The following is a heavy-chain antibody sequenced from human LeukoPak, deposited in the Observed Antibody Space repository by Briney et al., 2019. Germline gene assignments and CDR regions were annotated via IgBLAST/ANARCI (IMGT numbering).Heavy chain of an antibody. J-gene: IGHJ5*02. CDR3: ARAHYRAVLRWGRPTNWFDP. D-gene: IGHD4-23*01. V-gene: IGHV4-39*07. CDR1: GGSISSSSYY. Sequence: PSETLSLTCTVSGGSISSSSYYWGWIRQPPGKGLEWIGSIYYSGSTYYNPSLKSRVTISVDTSKNQFSLKLSSVTAADTAVYYCARAHYRAVLRWGRPTNWFDPWGQGTLVTVSS. CDR2: IYYSGST.